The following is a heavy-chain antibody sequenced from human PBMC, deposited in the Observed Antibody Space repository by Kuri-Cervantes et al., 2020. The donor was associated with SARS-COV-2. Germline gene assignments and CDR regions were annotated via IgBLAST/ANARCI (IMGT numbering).Heavy chain of an antibody. CDR1: GFTFSSYG. Sequence: GGSLRLSCAASGFTFSSYGMHWVRQAPGKGLEWVAVISYDGSNKYYADSVKGRLTISRDNSKNTLYLQMNSLRAEDTAVYYCARDFYGDYVWYFDLWGRGTLVTVSS. CDR3: ARDFYGDYVWYFDL. J-gene: IGHJ2*01. CDR2: ISYDGSNK. D-gene: IGHD4-17*01. V-gene: IGHV3-30*03.